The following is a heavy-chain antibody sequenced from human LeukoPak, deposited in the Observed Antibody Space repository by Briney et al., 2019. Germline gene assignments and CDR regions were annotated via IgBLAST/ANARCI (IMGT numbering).Heavy chain of an antibody. CDR2: INPNNGGT. J-gene: IGHJ3*02. Sequence: ASVKVSCKASGYTFTGYYIHWVRQAPGQGLECMGRINPNNGGTNYAQKFQGRVTMTRDMSMSTAYMELSRLRSDDTAVYYCAGEDNSSGYRPFDIWGQGTMVTVPS. V-gene: IGHV1-2*06. CDR1: GYTFTGYY. D-gene: IGHD3-22*01. CDR3: AGEDNSSGYRPFDI.